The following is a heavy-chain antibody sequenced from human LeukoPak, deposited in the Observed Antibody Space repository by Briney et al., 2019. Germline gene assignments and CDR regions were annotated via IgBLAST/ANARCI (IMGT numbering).Heavy chain of an antibody. D-gene: IGHD3-22*01. CDR2: IIPIFGTA. J-gene: IGHJ4*02. Sequence: SVKVSCKASGGTFSSYAISWVRQAPGQGLGWMGGIIPIFGTANYAQKFQGRVTITTDESKSTAYMELSSLRPEDTAVYYCARAKKYYYDSSGPTLDYWGQGTLVTVSS. CDR1: GGTFSSYA. CDR3: ARAKKYYYDSSGPTLDY. V-gene: IGHV1-69*05.